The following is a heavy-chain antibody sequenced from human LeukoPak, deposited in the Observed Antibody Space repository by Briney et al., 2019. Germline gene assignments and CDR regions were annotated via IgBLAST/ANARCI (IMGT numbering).Heavy chain of an antibody. V-gene: IGHV3-23*01. CDR2: ISGSGGST. J-gene: IGHJ3*01. CDR3: THQQFDAFNL. D-gene: IGHD6-13*01. Sequence: GGSLRLSCAASGFTFSSYAMSWVRQAPVKGLEWVSAISGSGGSTYYADSVKGRFTISRDNSKNTLYLQMNSLRAEDTAVYYCTHQQFDAFNLWGQGTMVTVSS. CDR1: GFTFSSYA.